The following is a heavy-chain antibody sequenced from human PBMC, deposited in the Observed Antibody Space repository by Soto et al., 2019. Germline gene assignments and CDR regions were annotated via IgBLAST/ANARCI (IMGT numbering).Heavy chain of an antibody. Sequence: PSETLSLTCAVYGGSFSGYYWSWIRQPPGKGLEWIGEINHSGSTNYNPSLKSRVTISVDTSKNQFSLKLSSVTAADTAVYYCARGPQRYYDFWSGKDWFDPWGQGTLVTVS. J-gene: IGHJ5*02. CDR1: GGSFSGYY. CDR2: INHSGST. CDR3: ARGPQRYYDFWSGKDWFDP. V-gene: IGHV4-34*01. D-gene: IGHD3-3*01.